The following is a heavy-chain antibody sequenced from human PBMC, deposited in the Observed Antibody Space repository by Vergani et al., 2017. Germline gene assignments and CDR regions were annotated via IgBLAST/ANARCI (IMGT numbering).Heavy chain of an antibody. D-gene: IGHD2-2*02. CDR1: GFTFSSYG. V-gene: IGHV3-33*01. CDR3: AREYCSSTSGYKYIGITSGYYYYYYGMDV. Sequence: QVQLVESGGGVVQPGRSLRLSCAASGFTFSSYGMHWVRQAPGKGLEWVAVIWYDGSNKYYADSVKGRFTISRDNSKNTLYLQMNSLRAEDTAVYYCAREYCSSTSGYKYIGITSGYYYYYYGMDVWGQGTTVTVSS. CDR2: IWYDGSNK. J-gene: IGHJ6*02.